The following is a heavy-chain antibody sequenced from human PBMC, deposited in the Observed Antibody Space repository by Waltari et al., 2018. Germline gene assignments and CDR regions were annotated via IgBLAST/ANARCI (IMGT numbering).Heavy chain of an antibody. Sequence: QVQLQESGPGLVKPSETLSLTCTVSGGSISSYYWSWIRQPPGKGLEGIGYIYYSGSTNYNPSLKSRVTISVDTSKNQFSLKLSSVTAADTAVYYCARGRAVDDFWSGYYSSYYYYMDVWGKGTTVTISS. CDR1: GGSISSYY. CDR3: ARGRAVDDFWSGYYSSYYYYMDV. J-gene: IGHJ6*03. V-gene: IGHV4-59*01. CDR2: IYYSGST. D-gene: IGHD3-3*01.